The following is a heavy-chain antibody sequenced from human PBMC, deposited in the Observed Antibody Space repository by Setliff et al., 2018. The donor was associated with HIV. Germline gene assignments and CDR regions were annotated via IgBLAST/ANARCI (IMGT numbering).Heavy chain of an antibody. CDR3: ARSYCGGGLCFRGLDL. V-gene: IGHV4-38-2*01. CDR2: IYSSGIT. D-gene: IGHD2-21*01. Sequence: PSETLSLTCAVSGYSINIAYYWNWIRQPAGKGLEWIGRIYSSGITNYNPSLKSRVTISVDTSKNQFSLKLTSVTAADTAVYYCARSYCGGGLCFRGLDLWGQGTTVTVSS. CDR1: GYSINIAYY. J-gene: IGHJ6*02.